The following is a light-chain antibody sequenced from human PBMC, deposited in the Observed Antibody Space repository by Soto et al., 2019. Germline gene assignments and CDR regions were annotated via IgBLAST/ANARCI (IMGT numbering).Light chain of an antibody. J-gene: IGLJ3*02. CDR2: DVT. CDR1: SSDVGGYNY. V-gene: IGLV2-14*03. Sequence: QSALTQPASVSGSPGQSITISCTGTSSDVGGYNYVSWYQHHPGKAPKPMIYDVTNRPSGVSNRFSGSKSGNTASLTISGLQAEDEADYYCTSYTTSSPYLVFGGGTKVTVL. CDR3: TSYTTSSPYLV.